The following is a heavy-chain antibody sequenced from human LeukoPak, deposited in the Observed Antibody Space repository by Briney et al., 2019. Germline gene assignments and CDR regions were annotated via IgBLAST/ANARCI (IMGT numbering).Heavy chain of an antibody. D-gene: IGHD6-19*01. J-gene: IGHJ6*02. CDR2: IYYSGST. Sequence: PSETLSLTCTVSGGSISSYYWSWIRQPPGKGLEWIGYIYYSGSTNYNPSLKSRVTMSVDTSKNQFSLKLSSVTAADTAVYYCARVVQWLHGMDVWGQGTTVTVSS. CDR3: ARVVQWLHGMDV. CDR1: GGSISSYY. V-gene: IGHV4-59*12.